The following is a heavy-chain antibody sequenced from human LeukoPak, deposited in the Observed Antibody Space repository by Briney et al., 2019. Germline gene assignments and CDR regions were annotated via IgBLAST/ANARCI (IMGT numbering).Heavy chain of an antibody. V-gene: IGHV4-34*01. CDR3: ARGPQYSGSYYKY. J-gene: IGHJ4*02. CDR1: GGSFSGYY. D-gene: IGHD1-26*01. CDR2: INHSGST. Sequence: SETLSLTCAVYGGSFSGYYWSWIRQPPGKGLEWIGEINHSGSTNYNPSLKSRVSISVDTSKNQFSLKLSSVTAADTAVYYCARGPQYSGSYYKYWGQGTLVTVSS.